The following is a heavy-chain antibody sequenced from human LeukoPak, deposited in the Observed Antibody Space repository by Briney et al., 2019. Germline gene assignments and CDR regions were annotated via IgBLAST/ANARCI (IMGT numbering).Heavy chain of an antibody. V-gene: IGHV4-59*01. J-gene: IGHJ6*02. Sequence: SETLSLTCTVSGGSISSYYWSWIRQPPGKGLEWIGYIYYSGSTNYNPSLKRRVTISVDTSKNQFSLKLSSVTAADTAVYYCARTEIHYDSGTSSETTSYYYYYGMDVWGQGTTVTVSS. CDR3: ARTEIHYDSGTSSETTSYYYYYGMDV. CDR1: GGSISSYY. D-gene: IGHD3-9*01. CDR2: IYYSGST.